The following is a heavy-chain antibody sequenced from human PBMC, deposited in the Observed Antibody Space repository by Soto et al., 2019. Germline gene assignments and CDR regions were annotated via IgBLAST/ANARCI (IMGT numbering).Heavy chain of an antibody. CDR2: LYYSGST. Sequence: QVQLQESGPGLVKPSETLSLTCTVSGGSISSYYWSWIRQPPGKGLEWIGYLYYSGSTNYNPSLKSRVTIAVYTSKNQFSLKLSSVTAEDPAVYYCARKSGYGLHYYGMDVWGQGPTVTVSS. V-gene: IGHV4-59*01. J-gene: IGHJ6*02. CDR1: GGSISSYY. CDR3: ARKSGYGLHYYGMDV. D-gene: IGHD5-18*01.